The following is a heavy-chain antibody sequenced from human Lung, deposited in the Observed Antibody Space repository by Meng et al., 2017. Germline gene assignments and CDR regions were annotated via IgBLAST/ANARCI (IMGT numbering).Heavy chain of an antibody. CDR2: TYYRTKGYR. D-gene: IGHD2-21*01. Sequence: ARQGQIKPSQFPPTTYATARDSVSTNRAAWNWLSQPPSRGLEWMGRTYYRTKGYRDYATSVRRRLTINPDTSKIQFPLQLNSLTPEDTAVYYWTGVGHKNGSDSWGQGTLVTVSS. CDR3: TGVGHKNGSDS. V-gene: IGHV6-1*01. CDR1: RDSVSTNRAA. J-gene: IGHJ5*01.